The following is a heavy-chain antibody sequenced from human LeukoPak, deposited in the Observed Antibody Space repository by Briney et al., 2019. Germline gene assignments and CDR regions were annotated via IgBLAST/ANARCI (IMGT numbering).Heavy chain of an antibody. CDR1: GYTLTELS. J-gene: IGHJ1*01. CDR2: FDPEDGET. V-gene: IGHV1-24*01. D-gene: IGHD2-2*02. CDR3: ATDIVVVPAAILQYFQH. Sequence: ASVKVSCKVSGYTLTELSMHWVRQAPGKGLEWMGGFDPEDGETIYAQKFQGRVTMTEDTSTDTAYMELSSLRSEDTAVYYCATDIVVVPAAILQYFQHWGQGTLVTVSS.